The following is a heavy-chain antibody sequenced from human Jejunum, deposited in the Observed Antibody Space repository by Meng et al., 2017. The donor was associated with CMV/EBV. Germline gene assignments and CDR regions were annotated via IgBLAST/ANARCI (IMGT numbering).Heavy chain of an antibody. D-gene: IGHD2-2*01. CDR2: ISSSSSHK. J-gene: IGHJ5*02. CDR3: AKAAASCDSTTCLRTCFDP. V-gene: IGHV3-21*06. Sequence: NWVCHAPWKGLYWLSSISSSSSHKYYSHSVNGRFTISLNNRENFFYLPLNSLSAEDPAFYFCAKAAASCDSTTCLRTCFDPWGQGTLVTVSS.